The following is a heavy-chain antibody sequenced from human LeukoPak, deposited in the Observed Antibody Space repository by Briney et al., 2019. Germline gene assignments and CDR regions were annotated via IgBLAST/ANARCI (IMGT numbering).Heavy chain of an antibody. J-gene: IGHJ4*02. Sequence: PGGSLRLSCAASGFTLSSYAMHWVRQAPGKGLEWVAVISYDGSNKYYADSVKGRFTISRDNSKNTLYLQMNTLRAEDTAVYSCVRDACSSTNCYRAGTPVDCWGQGTLVTVSA. CDR1: GFTLSSYA. CDR3: VRDACSSTNCYRAGTPVDC. CDR2: ISYDGSNK. V-gene: IGHV3-30-3*01. D-gene: IGHD2-2*01.